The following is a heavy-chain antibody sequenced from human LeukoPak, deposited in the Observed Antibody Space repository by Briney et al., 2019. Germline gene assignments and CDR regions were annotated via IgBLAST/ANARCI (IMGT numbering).Heavy chain of an antibody. CDR1: GFTFDDYA. V-gene: IGHV3-9*01. Sequence: GGSLRLSCAASGFTFDDYAMHWVRHAPGKGLEWVSGISWNSGSIGYADSVKGRVTISRDNAKNSLYLQMNSLRAEDTALYYCAKVEDGYGSSHVDYWGQGTLVTVSS. D-gene: IGHD5-24*01. CDR3: AKVEDGYGSSHVDY. J-gene: IGHJ4*02. CDR2: ISWNSGSI.